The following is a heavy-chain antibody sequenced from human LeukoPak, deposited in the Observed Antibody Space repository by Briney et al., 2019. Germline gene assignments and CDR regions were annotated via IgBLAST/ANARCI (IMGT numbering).Heavy chain of an antibody. V-gene: IGHV3-33*01. Sequence: PPGGSLRLSCAASGFNFSSFVTHWVRQAPGKGLEWVAVRWYDGSNKYYADSVKGRFTISRDNSKNTLYLQMNSLRAEDTAVYYCARGPSAYPKCFDYWGQGTLVTLST. J-gene: IGHJ4*02. CDR2: RWYDGSNK. CDR3: ARGPSAYPKCFDY. CDR1: GFNFSSFV. D-gene: IGHD5-12*01.